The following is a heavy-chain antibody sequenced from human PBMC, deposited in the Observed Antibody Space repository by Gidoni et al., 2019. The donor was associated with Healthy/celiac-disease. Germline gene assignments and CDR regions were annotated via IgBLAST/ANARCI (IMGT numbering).Heavy chain of an antibody. CDR2: ISSSSSYI. D-gene: IGHD2-15*01. J-gene: IGHJ6*02. Sequence: EVQLVESGGGLVKPGGSLRLSCAASGFTFSSYSMNWVRQAPGKGLEWVSSISSSSSYIYYAYSVKGRFTISRDNAKNSLYLQMNSLRAEDTAVYYCARDSRLGYCSGGSCNYYYYGMDVWGQGTTVTVSS. CDR3: ARDSRLGYCSGGSCNYYYYGMDV. CDR1: GFTFSSYS. V-gene: IGHV3-21*01.